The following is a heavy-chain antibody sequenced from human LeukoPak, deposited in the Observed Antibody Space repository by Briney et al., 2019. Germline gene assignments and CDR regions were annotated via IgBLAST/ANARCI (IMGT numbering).Heavy chain of an antibody. CDR1: GGTFSSYA. CDR3: ARSVSSSGTFDY. D-gene: IGHD6-6*01. CDR2: IIPIFGTA. V-gene: IGHV1-69*13. Sequence: SVKVSCKASGGTFSSYAISWVRQAPGQGLEWMGGIIPIFGTANYAQKFQGRVTITADESTSTAYMELSSLRSEDMAVYYCARSVSSSGTFDYWGQGTLVTVSS. J-gene: IGHJ4*02.